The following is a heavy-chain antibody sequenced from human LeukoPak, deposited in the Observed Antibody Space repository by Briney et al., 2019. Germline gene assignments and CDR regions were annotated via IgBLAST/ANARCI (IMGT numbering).Heavy chain of an antibody. CDR1: GGSISSSSYY. J-gene: IGHJ4*02. D-gene: IGHD5-18*01. CDR3: AMIPPHTALHYFDY. Sequence: PSETLSLTCTVSGGSISSSSYYWGWIRQPPGKGLEWIGSIYYSGSTYYNPSLKSRVTISVDTSKNQFSLKLSSVTAADTAVYYCAMIPPHTALHYFDYWGQGTLVTVSS. CDR2: IYYSGST. V-gene: IGHV4-39*01.